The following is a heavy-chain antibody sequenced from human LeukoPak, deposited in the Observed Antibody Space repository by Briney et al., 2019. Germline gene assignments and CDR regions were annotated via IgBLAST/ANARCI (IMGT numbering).Heavy chain of an antibody. J-gene: IGHJ3*02. CDR3: ASTYCSSTSCYRHDAFDI. D-gene: IGHD2-2*01. V-gene: IGHV5-51*01. CDR2: IYPGDSDT. CDR1: GYSFTSYW. Sequence: GESLKISCKGSGYSFTSYWIGWVRQMPGKGLEWMGIIYPGDSDTRYSPSFQGQVTISADKSISTAYLQWSSLEASDTAMYYCASTYCSSTSCYRHDAFDIWGQGTMVTVSS.